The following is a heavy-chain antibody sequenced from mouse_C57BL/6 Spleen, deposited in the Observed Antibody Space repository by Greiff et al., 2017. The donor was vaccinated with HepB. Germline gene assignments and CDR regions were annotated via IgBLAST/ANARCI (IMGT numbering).Heavy chain of an antibody. CDR1: GYTFTSYW. V-gene: IGHV1-64*01. CDR2: IHPNSGST. J-gene: IGHJ3*01. Sequence: QVQLQQPGAELVKPGASVKLSCKASGYTFTSYWMHWVKQRPGQGLEWIGMIHPNSGSTNNNEKFKSKATLTVDKSSSPAYMQLSSLTSEDSAVYYCARAYGSSYGFAYWGQGTLVTVSA. D-gene: IGHD1-1*01. CDR3: ARAYGSSYGFAY.